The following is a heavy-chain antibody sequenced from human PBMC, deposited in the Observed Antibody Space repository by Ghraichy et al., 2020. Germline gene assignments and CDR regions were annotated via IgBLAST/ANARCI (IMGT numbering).Heavy chain of an antibody. J-gene: IGHJ6*02. CDR2: ISGSGGST. D-gene: IGHD6-6*01. CDR1: GFTFSSYA. V-gene: IGHV3-23*01. CDR3: AGREQLVRSYYYYGMDV. Sequence: GGSLRLSCAASGFTFSSYAMSWVRQAPGKGLEWVSAISGSGGSTYYADSVKGRFTISRDNSKNTLYLQMNSLRAEDTAVYYCAGREQLVRSYYYYGMDVWGQGTTVTVSS.